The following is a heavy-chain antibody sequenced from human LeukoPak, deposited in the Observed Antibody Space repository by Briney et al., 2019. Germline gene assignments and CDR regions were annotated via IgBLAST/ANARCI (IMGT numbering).Heavy chain of an antibody. CDR2: IVVGSGNT. D-gene: IGHD2-2*01. J-gene: IGHJ6*02. CDR3: AAPGYCSSTSCSPYYYYGMDV. V-gene: IGHV1-58*02. CDR1: GFTFTSSA. Sequence: SVKVSCKASGFTFTSSAMQWVRQARGQRLEWIGWIVVGSGNTNYAQKFQERVTITRDMSTSTAYMELSSLRSEDTAVYYCAAPGYCSSTSCSPYYYYGMDVWGQGTTVTVSS.